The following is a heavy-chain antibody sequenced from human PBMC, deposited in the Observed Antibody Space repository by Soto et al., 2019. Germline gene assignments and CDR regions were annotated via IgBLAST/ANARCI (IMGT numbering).Heavy chain of an antibody. CDR1: GGSVSSGGCY. Sequence: SETLCLTCTVSGGSVSSGGCYWSWIRQPPGKGLEWIGYIYYSGSTNYNPSLKSRVTISVDTSKNQFSLKLSSVTAADTAVYYCARGSKESASVLRFLEWLSPLDYWGQGTLVTVSS. J-gene: IGHJ4*02. CDR2: IYYSGST. V-gene: IGHV4-61*08. D-gene: IGHD3-3*01. CDR3: ARGSKESASVLRFLEWLSPLDY.